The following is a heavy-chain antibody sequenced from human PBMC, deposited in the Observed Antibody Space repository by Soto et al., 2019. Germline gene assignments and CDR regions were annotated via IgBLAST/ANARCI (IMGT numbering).Heavy chain of an antibody. CDR2: INHSGST. CDR1: CGSFSGYY. J-gene: IGHJ5*02. V-gene: IGHV4-34*01. D-gene: IGHD2-2*01. CDR3: ARKLMVVVPSYNWFDP. Sequence: SETLSLTCAVYCGSFSGYYWSWIRQPPGKGLEWIGEINHSGSTNYNPSLKSRVTISVDTSKNQFSLKLSSVTAADTAVYYCARKLMVVVPSYNWFDPWGQGTLVTVSS.